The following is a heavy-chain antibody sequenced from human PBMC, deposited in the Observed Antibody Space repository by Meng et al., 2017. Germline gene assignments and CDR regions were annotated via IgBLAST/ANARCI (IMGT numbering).Heavy chain of an antibody. V-gene: IGHV3-21*01. Sequence: GESLKISCAASGFTFSSYSMNWVRQAPGKGLEWVSSISSSSSYIYYADSVKGRFTISRDNAKNSLYLQMNSLRAEDTAVYYCARVSGFTMRVVVDDAFDIWGQGTMVTVSS. D-gene: IGHD3-22*01. CDR3: ARVSGFTMRVVVDDAFDI. CDR2: ISSSSSYI. J-gene: IGHJ3*02. CDR1: GFTFSSYS.